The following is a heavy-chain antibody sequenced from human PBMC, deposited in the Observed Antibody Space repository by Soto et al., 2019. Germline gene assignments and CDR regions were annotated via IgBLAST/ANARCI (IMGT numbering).Heavy chain of an antibody. CDR1: GYTFSSFY. Sequence: QVQLVQSGAEVKKPGASVKVSCKASGYTFSSFYMHWVRQAPGRGLEWMGIINPSGGDTGYGKKFPGIVNMTRDTSTRTVYIEVSSLRPDDTAVYYCARGLNDYSTSSGRRSAQRGYYDGMDVWGQGTTVTVS. D-gene: IGHD4-4*01. V-gene: IGHV1-46*01. J-gene: IGHJ6*02. CDR3: ARGLNDYSTSSGRRSAQRGYYDGMDV. CDR2: INPSGGDT.